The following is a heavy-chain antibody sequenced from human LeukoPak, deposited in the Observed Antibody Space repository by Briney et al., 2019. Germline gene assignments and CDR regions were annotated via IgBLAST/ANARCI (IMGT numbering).Heavy chain of an antibody. CDR3: AREIVGAPTPGAY. V-gene: IGHV4-4*02. CDR2: IHKSGST. J-gene: IGHJ4*02. D-gene: IGHD1-26*01. CDR1: LDSPTSNW. Sequence: SETLSLTCAVSLDSPTSNWWSWVRQPPEKGLEWIGEIHKSGSTNYNPSLKSRVTISMDRSKNQIALDLASVTAADTAVYYCAREIVGAPTPGAYWGQGTLVTVSS.